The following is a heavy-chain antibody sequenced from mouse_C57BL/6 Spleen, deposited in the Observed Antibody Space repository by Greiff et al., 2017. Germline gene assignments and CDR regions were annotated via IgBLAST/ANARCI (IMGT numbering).Heavy chain of an antibody. J-gene: IGHJ1*03. CDR1: GFTFSSYT. D-gene: IGHD1-1*01. V-gene: IGHV5-9*01. CDR3: ARLYGSSYWYFDV. Sequence: EVMLVESGGGLVKPGGSLKLSCAASGFTFSSYTMSWVRQTPEKRLVWVATISGGGGNTYYPDSVKGRFTISRDNAKNTLYLQMSSLRSEDTALYYCARLYGSSYWYFDVWGTGTTVTVSS. CDR2: ISGGGGNT.